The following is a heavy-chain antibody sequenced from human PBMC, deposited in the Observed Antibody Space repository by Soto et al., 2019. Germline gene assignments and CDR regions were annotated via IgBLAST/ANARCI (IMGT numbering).Heavy chain of an antibody. J-gene: IGHJ4*02. CDR3: AKDLWPERGSGSPLDY. D-gene: IGHD6-19*01. Sequence: QVQLVEAGGGVVQPGGPLRGSCAASGFSFSSYAMHWVRQPPGKGLERVPGISYDASNKYYADSVKGRFTVSRDNSKNTLYLQMNSLRVEDTGVYHCAKDLWPERGSGSPLDYWGQGTLVTVSS. CDR1: GFSFSSYA. V-gene: IGHV3-30*18. CDR2: ISYDASNK.